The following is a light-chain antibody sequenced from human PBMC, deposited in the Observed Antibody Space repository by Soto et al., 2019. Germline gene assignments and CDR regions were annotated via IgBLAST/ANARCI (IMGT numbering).Light chain of an antibody. CDR1: QSVYSHY. Sequence: EIVLTQSPGTLSLSPGERATLSCRASQSVYSHYVDWYQQKPGQAPRLLIYAASSRATGSPDKFSGSRSGTDFTLTISRLEPEDYAEYYRHQYGRASHTFGQGNQLA. CDR3: HQYGRASHT. J-gene: IGKJ2*01. CDR2: AAS. V-gene: IGKV3-20*01.